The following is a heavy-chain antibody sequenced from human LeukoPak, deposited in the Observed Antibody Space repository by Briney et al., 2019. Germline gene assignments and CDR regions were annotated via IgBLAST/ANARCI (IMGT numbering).Heavy chain of an antibody. V-gene: IGHV4-61*01. CDR2: IYYSGST. CDR3: ARDLGVGATRGAFDI. J-gene: IGHJ3*02. D-gene: IGHD1-26*01. Sequence: SETLSLTCTVSGGSISSGSYYWSWIRQPPGKGLEWIGYIYYSGSTNYNPSLKSRVTISVDTSKNQFSLKLSSVTAADTAVYYCARDLGVGATRGAFDIWGQGTMVTVSS. CDR1: GGSISSGSYY.